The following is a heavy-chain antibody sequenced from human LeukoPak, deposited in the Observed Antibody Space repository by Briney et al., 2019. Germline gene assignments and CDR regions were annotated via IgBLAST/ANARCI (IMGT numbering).Heavy chain of an antibody. CDR3: ARTFSIAVAGRNDY. D-gene: IGHD6-13*01. V-gene: IGHV1-46*01. CDR1: GYSFTNYY. CDR2: INPNGGST. Sequence: GASVKVSRKAVGYSFTNYYMHWVRQARGQGLEWMGLINPNGGSTSYAEKFQGRVTMTRDMSTSTVYMELSSLRSDDTAVYYCARTFSIAVAGRNDYWGQGTLVTVSS. J-gene: IGHJ4*02.